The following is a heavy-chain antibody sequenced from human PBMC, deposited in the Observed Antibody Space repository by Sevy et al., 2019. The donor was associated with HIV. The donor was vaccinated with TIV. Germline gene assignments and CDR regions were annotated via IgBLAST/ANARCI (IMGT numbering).Heavy chain of an antibody. Sequence: ASVKVSCKASGGTFSSYAISWVRQAPGQGLEWMGGIIPIFGTANYAQKFQGRVTITADKSTSTAYMELSSLRSEDTARYYVGRGAVLGDGYNSLLLDYWGQGTLVTVSS. J-gene: IGHJ4*02. CDR2: IIPIFGTA. CDR3: GRGAVLGDGYNSLLLDY. V-gene: IGHV1-69*06. D-gene: IGHD5-12*01. CDR1: GGTFSSYA.